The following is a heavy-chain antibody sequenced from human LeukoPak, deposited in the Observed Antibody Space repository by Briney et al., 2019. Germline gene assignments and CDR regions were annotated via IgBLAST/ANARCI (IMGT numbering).Heavy chain of an antibody. D-gene: IGHD2-21*01. CDR1: GFTFSDYY. J-gene: IGHJ3*02. CDR3: ARTLWPYDAFDI. V-gene: IGHV3-11*04. CDR2: ISGSDNSM. Sequence: GGSLRLSCVASGFTFSDYYMSWIRQAPGKGLEWISYISGSDNSMYYVDSVKGRFTISRGNAKNSLYLQMNSLRAEDTAVYYCARTLWPYDAFDIWGQGTMVTVSS.